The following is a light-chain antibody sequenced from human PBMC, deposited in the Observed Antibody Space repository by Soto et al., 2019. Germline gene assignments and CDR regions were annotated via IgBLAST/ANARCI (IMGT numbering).Light chain of an antibody. CDR1: QSVSSY. CDR3: QKFSAVPT. Sequence: EIVLTQSPATLSLSPGERATLSCRASQSVSSYLAWYQQKPGQAPRLLIYDASNRATGIPARFSGSGSGTDFTLTISSLQPEDVATYYCQKFSAVPTFGGGTKVEI. CDR2: DAS. V-gene: IGKV3-11*01. J-gene: IGKJ4*01.